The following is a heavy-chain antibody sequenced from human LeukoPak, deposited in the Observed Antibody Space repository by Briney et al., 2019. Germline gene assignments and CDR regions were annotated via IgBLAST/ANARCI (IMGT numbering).Heavy chain of an antibody. CDR3: AKEPEISSGWLSGFDY. V-gene: IGHV3-30*18. Sequence: GGSLRLSCAASGFSFRNYGMHWVRQAPGKGLEWLAVISYDGTTKYYADSVKGRFTISRDNSKNTLYLQMNSLRPEDTSVYYCAKEPEISSGWLSGFDYWGQGTLVTVSS. D-gene: IGHD6-19*01. J-gene: IGHJ4*02. CDR2: ISYDGTTK. CDR1: GFSFRNYG.